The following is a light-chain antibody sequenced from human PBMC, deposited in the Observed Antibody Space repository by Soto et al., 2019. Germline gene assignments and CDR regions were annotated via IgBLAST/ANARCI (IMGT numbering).Light chain of an antibody. CDR3: QQYGSSPLIS. Sequence: SSQSVSSYLAWYQQKPGQAPRLLIFGASKRATGIPDRFSGSGSGRDFTLTISGLEPEDFAVYYCQQYGSSPLISFGQGTRLEIK. V-gene: IGKV3-20*01. CDR2: GAS. J-gene: IGKJ5*01. CDR1: QSVSSY.